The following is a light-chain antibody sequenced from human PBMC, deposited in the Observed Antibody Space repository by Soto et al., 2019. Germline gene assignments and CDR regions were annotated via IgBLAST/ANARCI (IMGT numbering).Light chain of an antibody. V-gene: IGKV3-20*01. CDR2: GAS. CDR3: QQYGSSPWT. J-gene: IGKJ1*01. CDR1: QSVSSSY. Sequence: EIVLTQSPGTLSLSPGEGATLSCRASQSVSSSYLAWYQQKPGQAPRLLIYGASSRATGIPDRFSDSGSGTDFTLTISRLEPEDFAVYYCQQYGSSPWTFGQGTKVDI.